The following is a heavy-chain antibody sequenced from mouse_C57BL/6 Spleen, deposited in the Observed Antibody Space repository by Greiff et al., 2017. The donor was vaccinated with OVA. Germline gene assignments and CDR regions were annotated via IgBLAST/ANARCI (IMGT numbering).Heavy chain of an antibody. D-gene: IGHD2-1*01. CDR3: AREVGNYVGYAMDY. CDR2: IYPGSGST. CDR1: GYTFTSYW. J-gene: IGHJ4*01. V-gene: IGHV1-55*01. Sequence: QVQLQQPGAELVKPGASVKMSCKASGYTFTSYWITWVKQRPGQGLEWIGDIYPGSGSTNYNEKFKSKATLTVDTSSSTAYMQLSSLTSEDSAVYYGAREVGNYVGYAMDYWGQGTSVTVSS.